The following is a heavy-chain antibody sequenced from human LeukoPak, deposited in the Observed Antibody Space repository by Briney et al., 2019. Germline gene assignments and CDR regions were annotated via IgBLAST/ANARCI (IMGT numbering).Heavy chain of an antibody. CDR1: GGSISSSSYY. CDR3: ARVNPEAAGLFQH. D-gene: IGHD6-13*01. Sequence: SETLSLTCTVSGGSISSSSYYWGWIRQPPGKGLEWIGSIYYSGNTNYNPSLKSRVTISVDTSKNQFSLKLSSVTAADTAVYYCARVNPEAAGLFQHWGQGTLVTVSS. J-gene: IGHJ1*01. V-gene: IGHV4-39*07. CDR2: IYYSGNT.